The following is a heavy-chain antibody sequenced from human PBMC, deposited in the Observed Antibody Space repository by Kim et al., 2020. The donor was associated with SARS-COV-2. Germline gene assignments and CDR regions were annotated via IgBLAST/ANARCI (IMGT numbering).Heavy chain of an antibody. J-gene: IGHJ6*02. CDR3: ARDTAGSGSYALFHYYYYGMDV. Sequence: ASVKVSCKASGYTFTSYGISWVRQAPGQGLEWMGWISAYNGNTNYAQKLQGRVTMTTDTSTSTAYMELRSLRSDDTAVYYCARDTAGSGSYALFHYYYYGMDVWGQGTTVTVSS. V-gene: IGHV1-18*01. D-gene: IGHD3-10*01. CDR1: GYTFTSYG. CDR2: ISAYNGNT.